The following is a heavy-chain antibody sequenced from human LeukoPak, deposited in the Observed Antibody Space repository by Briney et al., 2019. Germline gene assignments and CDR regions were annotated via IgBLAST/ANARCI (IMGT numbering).Heavy chain of an antibody. CDR3: ARSWYCSSTSCYAIDY. V-gene: IGHV4-34*01. J-gene: IGHJ4*02. Sequence: SETLSLTCAVYGGSFSGYYWSWIRQPPGKGLEWIGEINHSGSTNYSPSLKSRVTISVDTSKNQFSLKLSSVTAADTAVYYCARSWYCSSTSCYAIDYWGQGTLVTVSS. CDR1: GGSFSGYY. CDR2: INHSGST. D-gene: IGHD2-2*01.